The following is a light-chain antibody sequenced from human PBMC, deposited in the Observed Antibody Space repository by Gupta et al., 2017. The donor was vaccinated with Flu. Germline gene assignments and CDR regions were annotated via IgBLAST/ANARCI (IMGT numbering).Light chain of an antibody. CDR2: EGS. V-gene: IGLV2-23*01. Sequence: QSALTQPASVSGSPGPSITISCTGTSSDVGSYNLVSWYQQHPRKAPNLMIYEGSKRPSGVANRFSGSKSGNTASLTISALEEEDEADYYYCSHAGSSTWVFGGGTKLTVL. CDR3: CSHAGSSTWV. J-gene: IGLJ3*02. CDR1: SSDVGSYNL.